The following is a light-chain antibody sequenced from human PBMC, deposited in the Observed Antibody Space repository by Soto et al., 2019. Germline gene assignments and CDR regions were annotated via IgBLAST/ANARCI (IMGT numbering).Light chain of an antibody. CDR3: QQYIRWPLT. J-gene: IGKJ4*01. CDR2: GAS. V-gene: IGKV3-20*01. Sequence: EIVLTQSPGTLSLSPGEGATLSCRASQSVSNSYLAWYQQKPGQAPRPLIYGASSRATGIPDRFSGSGSGTDFTLTISSLQSEDFAVYYCQQYIRWPLTFGGGTKVDIK. CDR1: QSVSNSY.